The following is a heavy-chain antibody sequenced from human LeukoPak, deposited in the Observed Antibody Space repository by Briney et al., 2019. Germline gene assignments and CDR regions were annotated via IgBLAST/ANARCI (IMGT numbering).Heavy chain of an antibody. CDR2: ISYDGSNK. J-gene: IGHJ4*02. D-gene: IGHD3-9*01. CDR1: GFTFSNYG. Sequence: GGSLRLSCAASGFTFSNYGMHWVRQAPGKGLEWVTLISYDGSNKYYTDSVRGRFSISRDNSKTAVYLQMNRLRVDDTAVYYCAREALRYFDYWGQGILVTVSS. CDR3: AREALRYFDY. V-gene: IGHV3-30*19.